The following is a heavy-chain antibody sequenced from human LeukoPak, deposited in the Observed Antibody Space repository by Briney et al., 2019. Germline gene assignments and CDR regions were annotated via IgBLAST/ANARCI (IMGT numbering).Heavy chain of an antibody. CDR3: ARDSSGAWYFDL. D-gene: IGHD3-10*01. V-gene: IGHV3-33*01. Sequence: GSLRLSCAASGFTFSSYGMHWVRPAPGKGLEWVAVIWYDGSNKYYADSVKGRFTISRDNSKNTLYLQMNSLRAEDTAVYYCARDSSGAWYFDLWGRGTLVTVSS. J-gene: IGHJ2*01. CDR2: IWYDGSNK. CDR1: GFTFSSYG.